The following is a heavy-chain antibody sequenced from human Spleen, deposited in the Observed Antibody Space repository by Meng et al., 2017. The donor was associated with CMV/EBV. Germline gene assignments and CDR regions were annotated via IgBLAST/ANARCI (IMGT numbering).Heavy chain of an antibody. V-gene: IGHV3-7*01. D-gene: IGHD3-10*01. CDR1: GFTFSTYW. Sequence: GGSLRLSCAVSGFTFSTYWMTWVRQSPGKGLEWVANIKEDGSGKNYLDSVKGRFTISRDNAKNSLSLQMNSLRAEDTAIYYCARDLSAAGAFDIWGQGTMVTVSS. J-gene: IGHJ3*02. CDR2: IKEDGSGK. CDR3: ARDLSAAGAFDI.